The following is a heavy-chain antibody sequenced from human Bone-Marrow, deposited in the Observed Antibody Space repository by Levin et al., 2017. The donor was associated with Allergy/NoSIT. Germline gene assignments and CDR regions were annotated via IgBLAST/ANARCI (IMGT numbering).Heavy chain of an antibody. CDR3: ARIYDSTGYYSGVGAFDM. CDR1: GFTFSAYW. J-gene: IGHJ3*02. CDR2: IDLDGSEK. V-gene: IGHV3-7*01. D-gene: IGHD3-22*01. Sequence: LSLTCAASGFTFSAYWMTWVRQAPGKGLEWVANIDLDGSEKNYVDSVKGRVTISRDNAGNSLYLQMNSLRAEDTAVYYCARIYDSTGYYSGVGAFDMWGQGTMVTVSS.